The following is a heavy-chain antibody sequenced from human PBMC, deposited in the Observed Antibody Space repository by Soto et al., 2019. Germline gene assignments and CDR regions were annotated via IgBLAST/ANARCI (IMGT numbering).Heavy chain of an antibody. CDR1: GGSISSSSYY. CDR3: ARQAMVRGLTGWFDP. D-gene: IGHD3-10*01. Sequence: QLQLQESGPGLVKPSETLSLTCTVSGGSISSSSYYWGWIRQPPGKGLEWIGSIFISGSTYYNPSLESRRTMDVDTSKNQFSLKLSSVTAADTALYYCARQAMVRGLTGWFDPWGQGTLVTVSS. J-gene: IGHJ5*02. CDR2: IFISGST. V-gene: IGHV4-39*01.